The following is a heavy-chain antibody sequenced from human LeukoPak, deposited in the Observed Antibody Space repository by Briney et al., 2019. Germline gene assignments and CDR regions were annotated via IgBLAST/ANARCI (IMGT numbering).Heavy chain of an antibody. Sequence: SETLSLTCAVYGGSFSGYYWSWIRQPPGKGLEWIGEINHSGSTYYNPSLKSRVTISVDTSKNQFSLKLSSVTAADTAVYYCASEPYYDYVWGRITESDYWGQGTLVTVSS. V-gene: IGHV4-34*01. J-gene: IGHJ4*02. CDR3: ASEPYYDYVWGRITESDY. D-gene: IGHD3-16*01. CDR2: INHSGST. CDR1: GGSFSGYY.